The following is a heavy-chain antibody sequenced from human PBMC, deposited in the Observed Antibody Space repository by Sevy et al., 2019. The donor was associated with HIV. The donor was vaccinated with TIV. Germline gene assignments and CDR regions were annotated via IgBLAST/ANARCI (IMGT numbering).Heavy chain of an antibody. CDR1: GGSISNNNYY. D-gene: IGHD3-3*01. CDR3: AGLTIFGVLTENWFDP. CDR2: IYCNART. Sequence: SETLSLTCTVSGGSISNNNYYWVWLRQPPGQGLVWIVSIYCNARTYSNPSLKSRVTIYVDTSKNQFSLRLISVTAADTAVYYCAGLTIFGVLTENWFDPWGQGTLVTVSS. J-gene: IGHJ5*02. V-gene: IGHV4-39*01.